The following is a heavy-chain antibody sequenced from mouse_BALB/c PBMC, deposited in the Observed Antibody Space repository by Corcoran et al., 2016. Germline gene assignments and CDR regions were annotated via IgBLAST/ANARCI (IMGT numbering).Heavy chain of an antibody. Sequence: QVQLQQSGAELMKPGASVKISCKATGYTFSSYWIEWVKQRPGHGLEWIGEILPGSGSTNYNEKFKGKATFTADTSSNTAYMQLSSLTSEDSAVYYCARRRCFTTVVAKYYAMDYWGQGTSVTVSS. D-gene: IGHD1-1*01. J-gene: IGHJ4*01. CDR1: GYTFSSYW. V-gene: IGHV1-9*01. CDR2: ILPGSGST. CDR3: ARRRCFTTVVAKYYAMDY.